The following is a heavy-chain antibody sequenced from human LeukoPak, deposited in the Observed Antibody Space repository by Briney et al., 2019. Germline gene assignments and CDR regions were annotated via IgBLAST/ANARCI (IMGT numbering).Heavy chain of an antibody. CDR2: INHNGNVN. CDR1: GFTFSSYW. CDR3: AGGGGLDG. Sequence: GGSLRLSCAASGFTFSSYWMNWARQAPGKGLEWVASINHNGNVNYYVDSVKGRFTISRDNAKNSLYLQMSNLRAEDTAVYFCAGGGGLDGWGQGATGPGFS. J-gene: IGHJ6*02. V-gene: IGHV3-7*03. D-gene: IGHD3-16*01.